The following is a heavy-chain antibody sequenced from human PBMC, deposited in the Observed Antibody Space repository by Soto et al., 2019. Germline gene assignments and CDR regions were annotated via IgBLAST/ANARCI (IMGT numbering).Heavy chain of an antibody. V-gene: IGHV4-39*01. CDR2: IYYSGST. Sequence: QLQLQESGPGLVKPSETLSLTCTVSGGSISSSSYYWGWIRQPPGKGLEWIGSIYYSGSTYYNPSLKSRVTISVDTSKNQFSLKLSSVTAADTAVYYCARGVLYYDFWSGYPYFDYWGQGTLVTVSS. J-gene: IGHJ4*02. CDR1: GGSISSSSYY. CDR3: ARGVLYYDFWSGYPYFDY. D-gene: IGHD3-3*01.